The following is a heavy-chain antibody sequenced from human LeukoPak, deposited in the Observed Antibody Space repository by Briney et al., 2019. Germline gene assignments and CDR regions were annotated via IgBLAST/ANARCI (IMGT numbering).Heavy chain of an antibody. CDR1: GYTFTSYY. Sequence: ASVKVSCKASGYTFTSYYMHWVRQAPGLGLEWMGWISAYNGNTNYAQKLQGRVTMTTDTSTSTAYMELRSLRSDDTAVYYCAREEGGYGDYVYWGQGTLVTVSS. J-gene: IGHJ4*02. D-gene: IGHD4-17*01. CDR3: AREEGGYGDYVY. V-gene: IGHV1-18*04. CDR2: ISAYNGNT.